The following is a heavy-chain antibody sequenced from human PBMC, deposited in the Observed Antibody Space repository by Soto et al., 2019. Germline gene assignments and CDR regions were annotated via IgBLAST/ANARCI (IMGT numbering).Heavy chain of an antibody. V-gene: IGHV3-33*06. J-gene: IGHJ6*02. Sequence: QVQLVESGGGVAQPGRSLRLSCTVSGFTFSGHAMHWVRQAPGKGLEWVTQIWYDGSNKYYAESVKGRFTISRDNSKNTLNLPMNRQRVEDTAVYYCAKDGQRLGPDALDFWGQGTSVTVSS. CDR3: AKDGQRLGPDALDF. CDR1: GFTFSGHA. D-gene: IGHD6-19*01. CDR2: IWYDGSNK.